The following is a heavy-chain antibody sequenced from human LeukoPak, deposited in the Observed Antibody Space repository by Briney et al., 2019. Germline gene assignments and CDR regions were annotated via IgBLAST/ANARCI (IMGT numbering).Heavy chain of an antibody. J-gene: IGHJ5*02. V-gene: IGHV3-30*03. CDR2: ISYDGSNK. Sequence: PGRSLRLSCAASGFTFSSYGMHWVRQAPGKGLEWVAVISYDGSNKYYADSVKGRFTISRDNSKNTLYLQMNSLRAEDTAVYYCARGAAVDSSSWLMVLNWFDPWGQGTLVTVSS. CDR3: ARGAAVDSSSWLMVLNWFDP. CDR1: GFTFSSYG. D-gene: IGHD3-22*01.